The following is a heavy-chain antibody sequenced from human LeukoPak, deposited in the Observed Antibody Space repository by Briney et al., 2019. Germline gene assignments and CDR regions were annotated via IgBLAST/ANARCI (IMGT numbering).Heavy chain of an antibody. V-gene: IGHV3-23*01. Sequence: GGSLRLSCAASGFTFSSYAMSWVRQAPGKGLEWVSAISGSGGSTYYADSVKGRFTISRDNSKNTLYLQMNSLRAEDTAVYYCAKRMARFWSYFLFDYWGQGTLVTVSS. CDR3: AKRMARFWSYFLFDY. D-gene: IGHD1-26*01. CDR1: GFTFSSYA. CDR2: ISGSGGST. J-gene: IGHJ4*02.